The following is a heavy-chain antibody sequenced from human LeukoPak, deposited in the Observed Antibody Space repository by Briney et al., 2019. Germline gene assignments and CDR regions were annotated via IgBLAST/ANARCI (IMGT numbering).Heavy chain of an antibody. CDR3: AKGLYTVTTVTLHY. V-gene: IGHV3-23*01. Sequence: GGSLRLPCAASRFTFSTYAMSWVRQSPGKGLEWVSTISASGANTYYAHSVKGRFTISRDNSKNTLYLQMNSLRAEDTAIYYCAKGLYTVTTVTLHYWGQGTLVTVSS. CDR2: ISASGANT. CDR1: RFTFSTYA. D-gene: IGHD4-17*01. J-gene: IGHJ4*02.